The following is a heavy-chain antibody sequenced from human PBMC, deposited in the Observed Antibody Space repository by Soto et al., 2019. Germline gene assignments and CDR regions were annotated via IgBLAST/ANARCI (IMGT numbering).Heavy chain of an antibody. Sequence: SETLSLTCAVYGGSFSGYYWSWIRQPPGKGLEWIGEINHSGSTNYNPSLKSRVTISVDTSKNQFSLKLSSVTAADTAVYYCARAIWACSGGSCYWFDPWGQGTLVTVSS. CDR2: INHSGST. CDR1: GGSFSGYY. V-gene: IGHV4-34*01. D-gene: IGHD2-15*01. J-gene: IGHJ5*02. CDR3: ARAIWACSGGSCYWFDP.